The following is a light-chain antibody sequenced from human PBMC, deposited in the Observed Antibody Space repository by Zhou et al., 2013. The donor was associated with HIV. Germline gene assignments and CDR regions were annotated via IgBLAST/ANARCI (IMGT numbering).Light chain of an antibody. CDR2: AAS. Sequence: DIQMTQSPPSLSASVGDSVSITCRASQSISTYLNWYQQKPGKAPNLLIFAASNLQSGVPSRFSGSGSATDFTLTISSLQPEDFATYYCQQHDILPYTFGLGTKLEIK. CDR1: QSISTY. J-gene: IGKJ2*01. CDR3: QQHDILPYT. V-gene: IGKV1-39*01.